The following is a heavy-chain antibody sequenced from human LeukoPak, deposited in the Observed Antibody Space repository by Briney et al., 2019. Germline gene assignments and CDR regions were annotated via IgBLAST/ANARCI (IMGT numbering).Heavy chain of an antibody. D-gene: IGHD6-13*01. V-gene: IGHV3-23*01. CDR2: IRGSGGST. J-gene: IGHJ5*02. Sequence: PRGCLRLSCAASGFTFSSYTIRCVREAPGKRLKWVSAIRGSGGSTYYADSVKGRFTISRDNSKNTLYLQMNSLRAEDTAVYYCGKVAGYSSSWYSFDPWGQGTLVTVSS. CDR1: GFTFSSYT. CDR3: GKVAGYSSSWYSFDP.